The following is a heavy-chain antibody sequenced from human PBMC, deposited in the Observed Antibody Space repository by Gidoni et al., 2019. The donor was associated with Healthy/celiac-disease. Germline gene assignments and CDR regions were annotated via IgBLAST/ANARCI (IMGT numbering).Heavy chain of an antibody. CDR3: AREVGVVVLDYFDY. J-gene: IGHJ4*02. CDR2: IWYDGSNK. D-gene: IGHD3-22*01. Sequence: QVQLVESGGGVVQPGRSLRLSCAASGFTFSSYGMHWVRQAPGKGLGWVAVIWYDGSNKYYADSVKGRFTISRDNSKNTLYLQMNSLRAEDTAVYYCAREVGVVVLDYFDYWGQGTLVTVSS. V-gene: IGHV3-33*01. CDR1: GFTFSSYG.